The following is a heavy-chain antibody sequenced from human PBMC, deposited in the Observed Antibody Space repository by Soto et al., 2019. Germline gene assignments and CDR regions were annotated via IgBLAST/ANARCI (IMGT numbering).Heavy chain of an antibody. CDR2: INYSGST. V-gene: IGHV4-59*01. CDR3: ARQRRGLIFGGFDP. Sequence: PSETLSLTCTVSGGSISTYYWSWIRQPPGKGLEWIGYINYSGSTKYNPSLKSRVTISVDTSKNQFSLKLSSVSAADTAVYYCARQRRGLIFGGFDPWGQGTLVTVSS. J-gene: IGHJ5*02. CDR1: GGSISTYY. D-gene: IGHD3-3*01.